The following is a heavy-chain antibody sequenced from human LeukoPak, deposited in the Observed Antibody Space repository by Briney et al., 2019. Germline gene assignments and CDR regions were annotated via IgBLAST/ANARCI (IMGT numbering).Heavy chain of an antibody. J-gene: IGHJ5*02. V-gene: IGHV4-59*08. D-gene: IGHD2-2*01. CDR3: ARHRQVVVVPAAYWFDP. CDR2: NYYSGST. CDR1: GGSISSYY. Sequence: SETLSLTCTVSGGSISSYYWSWIRQPPGKGLEWIGYNYYSGSTNYNPSLKSRVTISVDTSKNQFSLKLSSVTAADTAVYYCARHRQVVVVPAAYWFDPWGQGTLVTVSS.